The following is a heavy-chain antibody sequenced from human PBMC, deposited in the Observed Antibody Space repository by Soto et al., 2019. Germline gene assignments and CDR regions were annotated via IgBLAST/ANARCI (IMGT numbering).Heavy chain of an antibody. CDR3: ARHALGYCSSTSCHPTNYYYYMDV. V-gene: IGHV4-59*08. J-gene: IGHJ6*03. D-gene: IGHD2-2*01. Sequence: SETLSLTCTVSGGSISSYYWSWIRQPPGKGLEWIGYIYYSGSTNYNPSLKSRVTISVDTSKNQFSLKLSSVTAADTAVYYCARHALGYCSSTSCHPTNYYYYMDVWGKGTTVTVSS. CDR2: IYYSGST. CDR1: GGSISSYY.